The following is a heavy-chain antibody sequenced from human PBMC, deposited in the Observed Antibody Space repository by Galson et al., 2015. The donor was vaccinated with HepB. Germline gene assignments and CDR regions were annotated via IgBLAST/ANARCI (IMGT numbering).Heavy chain of an antibody. J-gene: IGHJ4*02. Sequence: SLRLSCAASGFTFSSYSMNWVRQAPGKGLEWVSSISSSSSYIYYADSVKGRFTISRDNAKNSLYLQMNSLRAEDTAVYYCARDPAAFYAFDYWGQGTLVTVSS. D-gene: IGHD5/OR15-5a*01. V-gene: IGHV3-21*01. CDR1: GFTFSSYS. CDR2: ISSSSSYI. CDR3: ARDPAAFYAFDY.